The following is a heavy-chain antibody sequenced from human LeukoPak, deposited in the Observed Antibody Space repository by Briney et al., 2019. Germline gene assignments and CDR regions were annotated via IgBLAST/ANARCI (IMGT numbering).Heavy chain of an antibody. CDR2: ISRSGSTI. CDR3: ARDICGGDCYRPLYFQH. D-gene: IGHD2-21*02. V-gene: IGHV3-48*03. CDR1: GFTFSSYE. Sequence: GGSLRLSCAASGFTFSSYEMNWVRQAPGKGLEWVSYISRSGSTIYYADPVKGRFTISRDNAKNSLYLQMNSLRAEDTAVYYCARDICGGDCYRPLYFQHWGQGTLVTVSS. J-gene: IGHJ1*01.